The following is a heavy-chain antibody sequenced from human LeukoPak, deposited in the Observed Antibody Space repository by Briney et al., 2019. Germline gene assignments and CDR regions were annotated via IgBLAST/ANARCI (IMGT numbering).Heavy chain of an antibody. D-gene: IGHD3-10*01. J-gene: IGHJ4*02. CDR2: IYRSGST. V-gene: IGHV4-34*01. CDR3: ARGGGPPNYYGSGSYDY. Sequence: PSETLSLTCAVYGGSFSGYYWSWIRQPPGKGLEWIGYIYRSGSTYYNPSLKSRVSISIDMSKNQFSLKLSSVTAADTAVYYCARGGGPPNYYGSGSYDYWGQGTLVTVSS. CDR1: GGSFSGYY.